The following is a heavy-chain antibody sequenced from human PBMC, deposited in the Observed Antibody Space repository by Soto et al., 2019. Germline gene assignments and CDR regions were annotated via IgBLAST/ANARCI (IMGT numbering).Heavy chain of an antibody. J-gene: IGHJ3*01. CDR2: ISGPGSVV. CDR1: GFTFSDYY. CDR3: ARGKYPGSVDV. V-gene: IGHV3-11*01. Sequence: QMQLVESGGGLVRSGGSLKVYCVSSGFTFSDYYMHWMRQAPGKGLEWVSYISGPGSVVSYADSVKGRFTTSRDNAKDSLFLQVNNLRAEDTALYYCARGKYPGSVDVWGQGTIVTVSS.